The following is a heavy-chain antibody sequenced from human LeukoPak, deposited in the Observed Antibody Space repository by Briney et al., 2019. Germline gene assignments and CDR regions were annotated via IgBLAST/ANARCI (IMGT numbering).Heavy chain of an antibody. Sequence: GGSLRLSCSASGFTFSLYAMHWVRQAPGKGLEYVSAINSDGSYIYYADSVKGRFTISRDNSKNTLYLQMNSLRAEDTAVYYCAKDGEGNGWRDWGQGTLVTVSS. CDR3: AKDGEGNGWRD. V-gene: IGHV3-64*04. CDR1: GFTFSLYA. J-gene: IGHJ4*02. D-gene: IGHD6-19*01. CDR2: INSDGSYI.